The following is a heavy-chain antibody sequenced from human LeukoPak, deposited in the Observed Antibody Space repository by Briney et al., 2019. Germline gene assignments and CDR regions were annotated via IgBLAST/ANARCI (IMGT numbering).Heavy chain of an antibody. Sequence: GGSLRLSCAASGFIFSAYTMNWVRQAPGKGLEWVSSITGSTSYIYYADSVKGRFTISRDNSKNSLYLQMNSLRAEDTAVYYCARALIGYYFDYWGQGTLVTVSS. CDR2: ITGSTSYI. D-gene: IGHD2-8*01. CDR3: ARALIGYYFDY. J-gene: IGHJ4*02. CDR1: GFIFSAYT. V-gene: IGHV3-21*06.